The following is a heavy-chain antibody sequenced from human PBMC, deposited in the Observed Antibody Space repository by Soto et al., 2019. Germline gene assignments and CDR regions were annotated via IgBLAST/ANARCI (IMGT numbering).Heavy chain of an antibody. V-gene: IGHV4-34*01. Sequence: SETLSLTCAVYGGSFSGYYWSWIRQPPGKGLEWIGEINHSGSTNYNPSLKSRVTISVDTSKNQFSLKLSSVTAADTAVYYCARGPRGSSTNRYYYYGMDVWGQGTTVTVSS. J-gene: IGHJ6*02. D-gene: IGHD2-2*01. CDR1: GGSFSGYY. CDR3: ARGPRGSSTNRYYYYGMDV. CDR2: INHSGST.